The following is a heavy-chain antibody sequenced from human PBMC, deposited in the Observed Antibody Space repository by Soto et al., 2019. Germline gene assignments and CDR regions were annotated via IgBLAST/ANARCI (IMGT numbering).Heavy chain of an antibody. CDR2: IYWDDYK. CDR3: AHKGSGLYPLDY. D-gene: IGHD3-10*01. CDR1: GFSLDTSGVG. J-gene: IGHJ4*02. Sequence: QITLKESCPTLVKPTQTLTLTCTFSGFSLDTSGVGVGWIRQPPGKALEWVAVIYWDDYKHFSPSLESRLTITKDTSKNLVVLTMTDMDPVDTVTYYCAHKGSGLYPLDYWGQGTLVTVSS. V-gene: IGHV2-5*02.